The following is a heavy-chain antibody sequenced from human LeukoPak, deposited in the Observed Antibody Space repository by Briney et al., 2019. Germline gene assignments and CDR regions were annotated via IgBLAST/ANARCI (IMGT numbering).Heavy chain of an antibody. CDR1: GGSISSGGYS. Sequence: SQTLSLTCAVSGGSISSGGYSWSWIRQPPGKGLEWIGYIYYSGSTYYNPSLKSRVTISVDTSKNQFSLKLSSVTAADTAVYYCAREGSGSYYDLPYFDYWGQGTLVTVSS. CDR3: AREGSGSYYDLPYFDY. CDR2: IYYSGST. V-gene: IGHV4-30-4*07. J-gene: IGHJ4*02. D-gene: IGHD1-26*01.